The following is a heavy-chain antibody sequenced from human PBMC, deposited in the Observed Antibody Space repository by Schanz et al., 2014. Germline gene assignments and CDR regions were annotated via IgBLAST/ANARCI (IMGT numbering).Heavy chain of an antibody. V-gene: IGHV3-23*01. D-gene: IGHD3-3*01. CDR3: ARDLLVSHYDFWSGNDY. J-gene: IGHJ4*02. CDR1: GFSFSIFA. Sequence: EVQLLESGGGLVQPGGSLRLSCAASGFSFSIFAMTWVRQAPGQGLEWVSTISGSGGDTYPADSVKGRFTISRDNSKNTLYLQMNSLRADDTAVYYCARDLLVSHYDFWSGNDYWGQGTLVTVSS. CDR2: ISGSGGDT.